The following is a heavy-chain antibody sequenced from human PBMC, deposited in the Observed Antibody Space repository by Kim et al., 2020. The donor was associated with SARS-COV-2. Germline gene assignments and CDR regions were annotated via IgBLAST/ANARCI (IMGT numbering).Heavy chain of an antibody. V-gene: IGHV3-48*02. D-gene: IGHD2-8*01. CDR3: AGDGVRVRDGAFDI. Sequence: ADSGQGRFTIARDNAKNSLYLQMNSLRDEDTAVYYCAGDGVRVRDGAFDIWGQGTMVTVSS. J-gene: IGHJ3*02.